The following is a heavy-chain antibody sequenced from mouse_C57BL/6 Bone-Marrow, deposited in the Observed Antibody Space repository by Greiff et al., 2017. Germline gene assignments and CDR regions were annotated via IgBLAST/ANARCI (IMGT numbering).Heavy chain of an antibody. V-gene: IGHV1-55*01. J-gene: IGHJ3*01. CDR2: IYPGSGST. CDR3: ARKGFYYYGSSPFAY. D-gene: IGHD1-1*01. Sequence: QVQLQQSGAELVKPGASVKMSCKASGYTFTSYWITWVKQRPGQGLEWIGDIYPGSGSTNYNEKFKSKATLTVDTSSSTAYMQLSSLTSEDSAVYYCARKGFYYYGSSPFAYWGQGTLVTVSA. CDR1: GYTFTSYW.